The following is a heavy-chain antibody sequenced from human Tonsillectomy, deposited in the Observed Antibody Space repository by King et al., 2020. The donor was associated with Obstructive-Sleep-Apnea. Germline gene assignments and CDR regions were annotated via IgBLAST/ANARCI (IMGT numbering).Heavy chain of an antibody. J-gene: IGHJ4*02. D-gene: IGHD1-1*01. V-gene: IGHV2-5*02. Sequence: TLKESGPALVKPTQTLTLTCTFSGFSLSTRGVAVGWIRQPPGQALEWLALIHWDDDKHYSPSLKNRLTITKDTSENQVVLTMTNMDPVDTATYYCAHRYIATTGTYFFAYGGQGTLVTVSS. CDR2: IHWDDDK. CDR1: GFSLSTRGVA. CDR3: AHRYIATTGTYFFAY.